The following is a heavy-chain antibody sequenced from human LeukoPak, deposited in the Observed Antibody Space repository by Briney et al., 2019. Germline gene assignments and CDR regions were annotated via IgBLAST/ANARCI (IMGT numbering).Heavy chain of an antibody. Sequence: PGGSPRLSCATSGFTFTSYWMNWVRQAPGKGLEWVAGIKQDGSVKYYVDSVKGRFTISRDNAKNSVYLQMNSLRADDTAVYYCARRNLFDYWGQGTLVTVSS. V-gene: IGHV3-7*01. CDR3: ARRNLFDY. CDR2: IKQDGSVK. CDR1: GFTFTSYW. J-gene: IGHJ4*02.